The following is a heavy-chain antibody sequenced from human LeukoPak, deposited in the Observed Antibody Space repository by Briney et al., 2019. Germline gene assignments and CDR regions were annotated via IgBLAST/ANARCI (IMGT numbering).Heavy chain of an antibody. D-gene: IGHD1-26*01. V-gene: IGHV3-30*02. J-gene: IGHJ4*02. CDR1: GCTFSSYG. CDR3: AKGAKVGATTYFDY. Sequence: GGSLRLSCAASGCTFSSYGMHWVRQAPGKGPEWVAFIRYDGSNKYYADSVKGRFTIFRDNSKNTLYLQMNSLRAEDTAVYYCAKGAKVGATTYFDYWGQGTLITVSS. CDR2: IRYDGSNK.